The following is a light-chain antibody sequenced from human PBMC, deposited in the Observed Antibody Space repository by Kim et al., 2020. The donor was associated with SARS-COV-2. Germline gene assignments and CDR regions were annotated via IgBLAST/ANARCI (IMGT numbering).Light chain of an antibody. J-gene: IGKJ1*01. CDR3: QHRQT. V-gene: IGKV1-5*01. Sequence: PLSASVRDRVTLTCRASQSVSRWLAWYQQKPGKAPKLLIYDGSNLQSGVPSRFSGSGSGTEFTLTISSLQPDDFAIYYCQHRQTFGQGTKVEIK. CDR2: DGS. CDR1: QSVSRW.